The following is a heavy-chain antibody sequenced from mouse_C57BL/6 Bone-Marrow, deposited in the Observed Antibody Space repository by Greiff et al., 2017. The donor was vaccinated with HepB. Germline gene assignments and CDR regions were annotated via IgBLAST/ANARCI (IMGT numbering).Heavy chain of an antibody. CDR1: GFNIKDDY. D-gene: IGHD2-10*01. Sequence: EVQLQQSGAELVRPGASVKLSCTASGFNIKDDYMHWVKQRPEQGLEWIGWIDPENGDTEYASKFQGKATITADTSSNTAYLQLSSLTSEDTAVYYCTTLLCLHPAPCAYWGQGTLVTVSA. J-gene: IGHJ3*01. CDR2: IDPENGDT. CDR3: TTLLCLHPAPCAY. V-gene: IGHV14-4*01.